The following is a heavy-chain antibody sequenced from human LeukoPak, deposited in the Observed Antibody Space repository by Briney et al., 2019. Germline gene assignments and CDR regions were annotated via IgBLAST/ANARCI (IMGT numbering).Heavy chain of an antibody. CDR3: ARAYYYDSSGYYDFDY. CDR2: ISSSSSNI. CDR1: GFIFTVYT. Sequence: GGSLRLSCAASGFIFTVYTMNWVRQAPGKGLEWVSSISSSSSNIYYADSVKGRFTISRDNAKNSLYLQMNSLRAEDTAVYYCARAYYYDSSGYYDFDYWGQGTLVTVSS. D-gene: IGHD3-22*01. V-gene: IGHV3-21*01. J-gene: IGHJ4*02.